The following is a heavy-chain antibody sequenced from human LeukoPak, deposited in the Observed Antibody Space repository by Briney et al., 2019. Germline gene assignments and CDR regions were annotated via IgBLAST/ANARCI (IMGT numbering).Heavy chain of an antibody. CDR1: GFSFSDTW. V-gene: IGHV3-15*01. CDR3: TTRYCNGARCYDDAFDI. Sequence: GGSLRLSCAACGFSFSDTWMIWVRQAPGKGLEGVGRIKRKTDDGRIDYAAPVKGRFSISRDDSTNTLYLQMNSLKIEDTAVYYCTTRYCNGARCYDDAFDIWGQGTMVSVSS. J-gene: IGHJ3*02. CDR2: IKRKTDDGRI. D-gene: IGHD2-2*01.